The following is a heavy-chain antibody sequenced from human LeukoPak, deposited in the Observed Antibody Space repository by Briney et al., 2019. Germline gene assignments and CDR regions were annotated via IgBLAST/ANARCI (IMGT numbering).Heavy chain of an antibody. Sequence: SETLSLTCTVSGGSISSYYWSWIRQPPGKGLEWIGYIYYSGSTYYNPSLKSRVTISVDTSKNQFSLKLSSVTAADTAVYYCARDRSLYYYGMDVWGQGTTVTVSS. J-gene: IGHJ6*02. CDR3: ARDRSLYYYGMDV. D-gene: IGHD3-10*01. CDR2: IYYSGST. V-gene: IGHV4-59*12. CDR1: GGSISSYY.